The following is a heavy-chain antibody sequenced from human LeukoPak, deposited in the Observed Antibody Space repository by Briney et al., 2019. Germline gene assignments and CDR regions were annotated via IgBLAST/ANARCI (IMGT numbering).Heavy chain of an antibody. V-gene: IGHV4-39*01. CDR1: GGPISSSSYY. D-gene: IGHD3-22*01. CDR3: ARGVTMIVVVIHDWYFDL. CDR2: IYYSGST. Sequence: SETLSLTCTVSGGPISSSSYYWGWIRQPPGKGLEWIGNIYYSGSTYYNPSLKSRVTISVDTSKNQFSLKLSSVTAADTAVYYCARGVTMIVVVIHDWYFDLWGRGTLVTVSS. J-gene: IGHJ2*01.